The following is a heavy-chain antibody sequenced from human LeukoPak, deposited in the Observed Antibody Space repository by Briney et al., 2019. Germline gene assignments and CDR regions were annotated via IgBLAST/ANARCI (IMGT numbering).Heavy chain of an antibody. J-gene: IGHJ5*02. CDR2: INHSGST. CDR3: ARGPVLRFLEWLLSPNWFEP. V-gene: IGHV4-34*01. D-gene: IGHD3-3*01. Sequence: SETLSLTCAVYGGSFSGYYWSWIRQPPGKGLEWIGEINHSGSTNYNPSLKSRVTISVDTSKNQFSLKLSSVTAADTAVYYCARGPVLRFLEWLLSPNWFEPWGQGTLVTVSS. CDR1: GGSFSGYY.